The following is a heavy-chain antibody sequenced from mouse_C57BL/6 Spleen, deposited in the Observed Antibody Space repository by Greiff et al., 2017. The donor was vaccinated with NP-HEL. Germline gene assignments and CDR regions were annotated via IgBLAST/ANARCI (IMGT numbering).Heavy chain of an antibody. J-gene: IGHJ3*01. D-gene: IGHD2-3*01. V-gene: IGHV1-59*01. CDR2: IDPSDSYT. CDR1: GYTFTSYW. CDR3: ARNHDGYYGGFAY. Sequence: LQQPGAELVRPGTSVKLSCKASGYTFTSYWMHWVKQRPGQGLEWIGVIDPSDSYTNYNQKFKGKATLTVDTSSSTAYMQLSSLTSEDSAVYYCARNHDGYYGGFAYWGQGTLVTVSA.